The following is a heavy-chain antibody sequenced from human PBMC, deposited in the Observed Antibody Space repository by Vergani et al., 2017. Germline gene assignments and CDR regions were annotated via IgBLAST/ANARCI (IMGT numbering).Heavy chain of an antibody. CDR2: VLFDGSNE. D-gene: IGHD2-15*01. CDR1: GFTFNRYG. CDR3: ARDLAYCHEGSCAL. V-gene: IGHV3-30*02. Sequence: QVQLVQSGGGVFQPGGSLRLSCVASGFTFNRYGLQWVRQAPGKGLEWVAYVLFDGSNEYYADSVKGRFIVSRDNSNDALYLQMNSLRTDYTAVYYCARDLAYCHEGSCALWGQGSVVTVSS. J-gene: IGHJ4*01.